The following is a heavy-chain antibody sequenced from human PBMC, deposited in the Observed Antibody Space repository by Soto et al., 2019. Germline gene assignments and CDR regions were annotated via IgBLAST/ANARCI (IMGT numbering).Heavy chain of an antibody. D-gene: IGHD3-22*01. CDR2: IDPSGGIT. CDR3: ARDVICHDDYETIGYYFDH. Sequence: GASVKVSCKASGYSFTNIDIHWVRQAPGQGLEWMGIIDPSGGITSDAQRLQGKITMTRDASTITIYMELRSLTSEDTAVYYYARDVICHDDYETIGYYFDHWGQGTLVTVSS. CDR1: GYSFTNID. V-gene: IGHV1-46*01. J-gene: IGHJ4*02.